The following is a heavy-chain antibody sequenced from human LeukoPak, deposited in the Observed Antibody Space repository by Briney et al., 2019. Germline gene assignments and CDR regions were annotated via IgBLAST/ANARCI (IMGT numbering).Heavy chain of an antibody. J-gene: IGHJ5*02. CDR3: ATSWYGWFDP. V-gene: IGHV1-3*01. D-gene: IGHD6-13*01. Sequence: KFQGRVTITRDTSASTAYMELSSLRSEDTAVYYCATSWYGWFDPWGQATLVTVSS.